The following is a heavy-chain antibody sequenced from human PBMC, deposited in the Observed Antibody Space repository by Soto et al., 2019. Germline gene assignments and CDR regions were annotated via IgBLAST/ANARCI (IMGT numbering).Heavy chain of an antibody. Sequence: EVQLLESGGGLVQPGGSLRLSCAASGFTFSSYAMRWVRQTPGKGLEWVSGISGGGGNTYYADSVTGRFTISRDNSRNTLYLQMNSLRAADTAIYYCAKDRGAGGRFSGIAVAGIPSWGQGTLVTVSS. J-gene: IGHJ5*02. CDR2: ISGGGGNT. CDR3: AKDRGAGGRFSGIAVAGIPS. D-gene: IGHD6-19*01. V-gene: IGHV3-23*01. CDR1: GFTFSSYA.